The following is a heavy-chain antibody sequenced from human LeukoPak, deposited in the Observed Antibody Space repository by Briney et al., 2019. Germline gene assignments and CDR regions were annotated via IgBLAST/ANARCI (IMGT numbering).Heavy chain of an antibody. CDR3: ARVPLNYYLYYYYYMDV. CDR1: GFTFSGYW. Sequence: GGSLRLSCAASGFTFSGYWMSWVRQAPGKGLEWVANIKQDGSEKYYVDSVKGRFTISRDNAKNSLYLQMNSLRAEDTAVYYCARVPLNYYLYYYYYMDVWGKGTTVTVSS. CDR2: IKQDGSEK. J-gene: IGHJ6*03. D-gene: IGHD2/OR15-2a*01. V-gene: IGHV3-7*01.